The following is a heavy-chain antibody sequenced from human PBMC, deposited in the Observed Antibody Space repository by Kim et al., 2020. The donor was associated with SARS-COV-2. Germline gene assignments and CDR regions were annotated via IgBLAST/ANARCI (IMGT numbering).Heavy chain of an antibody. CDR3: AKDVHDYVWGSYRYLGGPFDY. CDR1: GFTFSSYA. V-gene: IGHV3-23*01. CDR2: ISGSGGST. J-gene: IGHJ4*02. Sequence: GGSLRLSCAASGFTFSSYAMSWVRQAPGKGLEWVSAISGSGGSTYYADSVKGRFTISRDNSKNTVYLQMNSLRAEDTAVYYCAKDVHDYVWGSYRYLGGPFDYWGQGTLVTVSS. D-gene: IGHD3-16*02.